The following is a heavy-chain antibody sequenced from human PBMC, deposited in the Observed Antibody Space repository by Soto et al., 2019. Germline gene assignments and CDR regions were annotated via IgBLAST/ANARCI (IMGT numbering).Heavy chain of an antibody. CDR3: ARGRRSYGMDV. CDR1: GGSFSGYY. V-gene: IGHV4-34*01. CDR2: INHSGST. J-gene: IGHJ6*02. Sequence: SETLSLTCAVYGGSFSGYYWSWIRQPPGKGLEWIGEINHSGSTNYNPSLKSRVTISVDTSKNQFSLKLSSVTAADTAVYYCARGRRSYGMDVWGQGTTVT.